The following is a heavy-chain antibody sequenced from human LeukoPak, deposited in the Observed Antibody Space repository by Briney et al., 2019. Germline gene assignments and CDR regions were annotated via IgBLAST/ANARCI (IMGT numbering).Heavy chain of an antibody. Sequence: GGCLRLSCAAASFTFSIYGIHWVRLAPGKGRGCVVVISFDGSNKYYADCVKGRFTISRYNSKNTLYLQMNSLRAEDTAVYYCAKADSSGWYQPQTGIDYWGQGTLVTVSS. CDR1: SFTFSIYG. CDR2: ISFDGSNK. D-gene: IGHD6-19*01. V-gene: IGHV3-30*18. J-gene: IGHJ4*02. CDR3: AKADSSGWYQPQTGIDY.